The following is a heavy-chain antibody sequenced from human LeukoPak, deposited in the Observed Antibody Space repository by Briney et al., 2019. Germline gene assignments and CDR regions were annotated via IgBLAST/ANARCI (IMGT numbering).Heavy chain of an antibody. CDR3: AREPFWSGYYSNLHFDY. D-gene: IGHD3-3*01. V-gene: IGHV3-21*01. CDR1: EFTFSSYN. Sequence: PGGSLRFSCAASEFTFSSYNMNWVRQAPGKGLEWVSSISSSKYIYYADSVKGRFTVSRDNAKNSLYLQMNSLRAEDTAMYYCAREPFWSGYYSNLHFDYWGQGTLVTVSS. CDR2: ISSSKYI. J-gene: IGHJ4*02.